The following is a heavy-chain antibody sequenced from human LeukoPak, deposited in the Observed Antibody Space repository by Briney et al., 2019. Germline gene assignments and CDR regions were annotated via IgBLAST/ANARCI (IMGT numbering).Heavy chain of an antibody. J-gene: IGHJ4*02. CDR2: ISSTSSTI. Sequence: GESVRLSCAASGFTFSSYGMNWVRQAPGKGLEWVSYISSTSSTITYADSVRGRFTISRDNAKKSLHLQMNSLRAEDTAVYYCARESPAFDYWGQGTLVTVSS. CDR1: GFTFSSYG. CDR3: ARESPAFDY. V-gene: IGHV3-48*01.